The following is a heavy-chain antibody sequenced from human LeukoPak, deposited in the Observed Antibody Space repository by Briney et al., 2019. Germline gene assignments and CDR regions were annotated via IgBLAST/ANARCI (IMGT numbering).Heavy chain of an antibody. D-gene: IGHD3-3*01. CDR2: IYSGGST. Sequence: GGSLRLSCAASGFTVSSNYMSWVRQAPGKGLEWVSVIYSGGSTYYADSVKGRFTISRDNSKNTLYLQMNSLRAEDTAVYYCAKDTIFGVVQSDSRLGLDYWGQGTLVTVSS. CDR1: GFTVSSNY. CDR3: AKDTIFGVVQSDSRLGLDY. J-gene: IGHJ4*02. V-gene: IGHV3-53*01.